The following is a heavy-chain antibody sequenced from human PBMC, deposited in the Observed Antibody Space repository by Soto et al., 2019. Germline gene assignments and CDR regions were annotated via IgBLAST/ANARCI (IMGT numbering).Heavy chain of an antibody. CDR3: AKEGAEGFRDCFLSYMDV. D-gene: IGHD2-21*02. CDR2: ISPSGHYT. CDR1: GLSSSSSS. J-gene: IGHJ6*03. V-gene: IGHV3-23*01. Sequence: EVQLLESGGGLVQPGGSLRLSCAVSGLSSSSSSMSWVRQAPGKGLEWVSTISPSGHYTHYADSVKGRFTISRDTSNNSLCLQMHSLRAEDPAISYCAKEGAEGFRDCFLSYMDVWGKGTTVTVSS.